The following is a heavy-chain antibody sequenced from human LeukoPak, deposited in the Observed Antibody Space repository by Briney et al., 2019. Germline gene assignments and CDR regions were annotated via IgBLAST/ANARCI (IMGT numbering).Heavy chain of an antibody. J-gene: IGHJ4*02. V-gene: IGHV3-7*01. Sequence: GGSLRLSCAASGFTFITYWMAWVRQAPGKGLEWVANIKQDGSEKYYVDSVKGRFTFSRDNAKNSLYLQMNSVRAEDTAVYYCARHQHIADRPGGFDYWGQGTLVTVSS. D-gene: IGHD6-6*01. CDR2: IKQDGSEK. CDR3: ARHQHIADRPGGFDY. CDR1: GFTFITYW.